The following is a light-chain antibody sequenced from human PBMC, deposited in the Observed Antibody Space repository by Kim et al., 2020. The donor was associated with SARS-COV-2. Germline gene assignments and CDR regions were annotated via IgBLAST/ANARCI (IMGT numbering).Light chain of an antibody. V-gene: IGKV1-16*02. CDR2: GAS. Sequence: DIQMTQSPSSLSASVGDRVTITCRASQDISNYLVWFQQKPGEAPKSLIYGASSLQSGVPSKFSGSGSGTDFTLTISNLQPEDSATYYCQHFRSYPLTFDGGTKVDIK. CDR1: QDISNY. CDR3: QHFRSYPLT. J-gene: IGKJ4*01.